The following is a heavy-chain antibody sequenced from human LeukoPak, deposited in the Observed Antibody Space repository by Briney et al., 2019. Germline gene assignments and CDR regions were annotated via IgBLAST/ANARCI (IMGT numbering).Heavy chain of an antibody. CDR1: GFTFSSYV. CDR3: ARSSGWYHRGPDYYYYYMDV. Sequence: GGSLRLSCAASGFTFSSYVMHWVRQAPGKGLEWVAVISYDGSNKYYADSVKSRFTISRDNAKNSLYLQMNSLRAEDTAVYYCARSSGWYHRGPDYYYYYMDVWGKGTTVTVS. J-gene: IGHJ6*03. D-gene: IGHD6-19*01. CDR2: ISYDGSNK. V-gene: IGHV3-30*04.